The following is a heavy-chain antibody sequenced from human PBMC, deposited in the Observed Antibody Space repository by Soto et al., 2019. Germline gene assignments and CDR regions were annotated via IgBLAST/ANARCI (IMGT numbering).Heavy chain of an antibody. CDR2: VTTNGGST. J-gene: IGHJ2*01. Sequence: EVQLVESGGGLVQPGGSLRLSCAASGFIFSNYDMFWVRQAPGWGLEYVSGVTTNGGSTSYANSVKGRFTVYRDNSKNTLYLHMGSLRADDMAVYYCAKKALVTPGSWYFALWGSGTLVTVSS. V-gene: IGHV3-64*01. D-gene: IGHD2-21*02. CDR3: AKKALVTPGSWYFAL. CDR1: GFIFSNYD.